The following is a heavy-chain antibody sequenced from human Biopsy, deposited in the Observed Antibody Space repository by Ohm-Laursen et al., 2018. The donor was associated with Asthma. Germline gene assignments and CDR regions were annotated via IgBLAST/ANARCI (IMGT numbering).Heavy chain of an antibody. Sequence: SLRLSCAASGFTFGDYWMSWVRQVPGKGLEWVANIKHDGSEKNHVDSLKGRFTISRDNAKNSLYLQMNSLRAEDTAVYYCARTFHFWSPYHAEHYQLWGQGTLVTVFS. D-gene: IGHD3-3*02. J-gene: IGHJ1*01. CDR2: IKHDGSEK. V-gene: IGHV3-7*01. CDR3: ARTFHFWSPYHAEHYQL. CDR1: GFTFGDYW.